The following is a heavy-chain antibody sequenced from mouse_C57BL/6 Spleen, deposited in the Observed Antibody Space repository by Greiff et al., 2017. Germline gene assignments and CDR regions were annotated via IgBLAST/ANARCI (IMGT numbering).Heavy chain of an antibody. D-gene: IGHD1-1*01. CDR1: GYTFTSYW. Sequence: QVQLQQPGAELVKPGASVKLSCKASGYTFTSYWMQWVKQRPGQGLEWIGEIDPSDSYTNYNQKFKGKATLTVDTSSSTAYMQLSSLTSEDAAVYYCARERITPLKYFDVWGTGTTVTVSS. CDR3: ARERITPLKYFDV. CDR2: IDPSDSYT. J-gene: IGHJ1*03. V-gene: IGHV1-50*01.